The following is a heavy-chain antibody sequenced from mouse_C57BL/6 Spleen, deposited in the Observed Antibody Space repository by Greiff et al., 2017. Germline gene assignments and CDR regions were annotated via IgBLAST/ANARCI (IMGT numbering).Heavy chain of an antibody. Sequence: VQLVESGAELVRPGASVTLSCKASGYTFTDYEMHWVKQTPVHGLEWIGAIAPETGGTAYNQKFKGKALLTADKSSSTAYMELRSLTSEDSAVYYCTRRAITTVVDAMDYWGQGTSVTVSS. CDR3: TRRAITTVVDAMDY. CDR2: IAPETGGT. J-gene: IGHJ4*01. CDR1: GYTFTDYE. V-gene: IGHV1-15*01. D-gene: IGHD1-1*01.